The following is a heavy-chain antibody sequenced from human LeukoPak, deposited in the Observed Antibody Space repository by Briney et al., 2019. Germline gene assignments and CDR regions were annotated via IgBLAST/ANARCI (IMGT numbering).Heavy chain of an antibody. CDR1: GGPISSGGYY. CDR3: ARAGVAAAGGDY. V-gene: IGHV4-31*01. D-gene: IGHD6-13*01. Sequence: SETLSLTCSVSGGPISSGGYYWSWIRQHPGKGLEWIGYIYYSGSTYYNPSLESSVTISLDTSKNQFSLKLSFVTAADTAVYYCARAGVAAAGGDYWGQGTLVTVSS. J-gene: IGHJ4*02. CDR2: IYYSGST.